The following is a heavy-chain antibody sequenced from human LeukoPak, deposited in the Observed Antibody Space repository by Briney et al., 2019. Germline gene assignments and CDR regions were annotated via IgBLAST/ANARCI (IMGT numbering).Heavy chain of an antibody. D-gene: IGHD3-3*01. CDR3: ARAVGLYDFWSGYPTYFDY. Sequence: GGSLRLSCAASGFTFSSYGMHWVRQAPGKGLEWVSYISSSGSTIYYADSVKGRFTISRDNAKNSLYLQMNSLRAEDTAVYYCARAVGLYDFWSGYPTYFDYWGQGTLVTVSS. V-gene: IGHV3-48*04. J-gene: IGHJ4*02. CDR2: ISSSGSTI. CDR1: GFTFSSYG.